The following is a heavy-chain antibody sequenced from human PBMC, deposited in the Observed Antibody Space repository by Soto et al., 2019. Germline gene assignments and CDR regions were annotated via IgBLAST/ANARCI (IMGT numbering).Heavy chain of an antibody. Sequence: VASVKVSCKASGGTFSSYAISWVRQAPGQGLEWLGGFIPVYRTLNYAQKFQGRVTITADESTGTAYMTLSSLASDDTAVYYCATGVIWIGYFTVDSWGQGTRVTVSS. CDR2: FIPVYRTL. J-gene: IGHJ4*02. CDR3: ATGVIWIGYFTVDS. D-gene: IGHD3-3*01. CDR1: GGTFSSYA. V-gene: IGHV1-69*13.